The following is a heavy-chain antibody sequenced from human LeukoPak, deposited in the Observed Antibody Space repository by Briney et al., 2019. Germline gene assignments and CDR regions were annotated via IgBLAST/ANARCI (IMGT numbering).Heavy chain of an antibody. CDR1: GYTFTGYY. V-gene: IGHV1-2*02. CDR2: INPNSGGT. CDR3: ARALDPYYYYYGMDV. Sequence: ASVKVSCKASGYTFTGYYMHWVRQAPGQGLEWMGWINPNSGGTNYAQKFQGRVTMTRDTSISTAYMELSRLRSDDTAVYYCARALDPYYYYYGMDVWGQGTTVTVSS. D-gene: IGHD3/OR15-3a*01. J-gene: IGHJ6*02.